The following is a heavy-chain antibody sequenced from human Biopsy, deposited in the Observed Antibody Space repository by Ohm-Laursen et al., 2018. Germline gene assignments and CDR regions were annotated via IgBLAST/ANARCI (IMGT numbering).Heavy chain of an antibody. D-gene: IGHD3-16*01. Sequence: SSVKVSCKGSGYAVNDYFLHWLRQAPGQGPGWMGWISSFSGGTTYAQKFQGRVTMTTDTSTSTVYLELRRLISDDTAVYYSARDIMNRIAGLVARSDVFDVWGQGTLVTVSS. J-gene: IGHJ3*01. V-gene: IGHV1-2*02. CDR2: ISSFSGGT. CDR3: ARDIMNRIAGLVARSDVFDV. CDR1: GYAVNDYF.